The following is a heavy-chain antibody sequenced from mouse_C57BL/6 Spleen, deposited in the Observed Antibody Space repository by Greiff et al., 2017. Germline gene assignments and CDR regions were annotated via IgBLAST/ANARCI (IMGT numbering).Heavy chain of an antibody. Sequence: QVQLQQPGAELVRPGTSVKLSCKASGYTFTSYWMHWVKQRPGQGLEWIGVIDPSDSYTNYNQKFKGKDTLTVDTSSSTAYMQLSSLTSEDSAVYYCARRGNEGFAYWGQGTLVTVSA. D-gene: IGHD2-1*01. J-gene: IGHJ3*01. CDR3: ARRGNEGFAY. CDR1: GYTFTSYW. V-gene: IGHV1-59*01. CDR2: IDPSDSYT.